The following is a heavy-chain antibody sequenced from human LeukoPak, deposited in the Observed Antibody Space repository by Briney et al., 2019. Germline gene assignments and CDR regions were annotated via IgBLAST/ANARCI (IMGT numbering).Heavy chain of an antibody. D-gene: IGHD2-21*02. CDR3: ARRPGGDRYYFDF. CDR1: GGSISGSTND. CDR2: IYYSGST. J-gene: IGHJ4*02. Sequence: SETLSLTCTVSGGSISGSTNDWGWVRQPPGKGLEWIANIYYSGSTYYNPSLKSRAIISVDTSKNQFSLKLNSVTAADTSVYYCARRPGGDRYYFDFWGQGTLVTVSS. V-gene: IGHV4-39*01.